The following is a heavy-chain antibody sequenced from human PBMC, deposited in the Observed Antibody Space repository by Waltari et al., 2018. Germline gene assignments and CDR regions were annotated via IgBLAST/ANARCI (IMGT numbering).Heavy chain of an antibody. J-gene: IGHJ6*02. Sequence: EVQLVQSGAEVKKPGESLRISCKGSGYSFTSYWISWVRQMPGKGLEWMGRIVPRDPYPNYSPSFQGHVTISADKSISTAYLQWSSLKASDTAMYYCAGPTGGSHQYYYYGMDVWGQGTTVTVSS. CDR1: GYSFTSYW. CDR3: AGPTGGSHQYYYYGMDV. CDR2: IVPRDPYP. D-gene: IGHD1-26*01. V-gene: IGHV5-10-1*03.